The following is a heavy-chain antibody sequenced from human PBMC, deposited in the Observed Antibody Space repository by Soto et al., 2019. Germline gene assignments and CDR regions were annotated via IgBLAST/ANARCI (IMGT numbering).Heavy chain of an antibody. Sequence: EVQLVESGGGLVQPGGSLRLSCAASGFTFNTYNMNWVRQAPGKRPEWVSYINSSSSPIFYADSVKGRFIASRDNARNSLYLQMNSLRAEDTAVYYCVYDFWLVPHVWGIGTTVTVSS. D-gene: IGHD3-3*01. CDR1: GFTFNTYN. CDR2: INSSSSPI. V-gene: IGHV3-48*01. J-gene: IGHJ6*04. CDR3: VYDFWLVPHV.